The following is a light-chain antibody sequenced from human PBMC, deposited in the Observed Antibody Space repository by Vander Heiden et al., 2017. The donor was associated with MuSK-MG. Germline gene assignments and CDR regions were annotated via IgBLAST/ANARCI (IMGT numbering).Light chain of an antibody. J-gene: IGKJ1*01. CDR1: QSVSSSY. V-gene: IGKV3-20*01. CDR2: GAS. Sequence: PGERATLSCRASQSVSSSYLAWYQQKPGQAPRLLIYGASSRATGIPDRFSGSGSGTDFTLTISRLEPEDFAVYYCQQYGSSPWTFGQGTKVEIK. CDR3: QQYGSSPWT.